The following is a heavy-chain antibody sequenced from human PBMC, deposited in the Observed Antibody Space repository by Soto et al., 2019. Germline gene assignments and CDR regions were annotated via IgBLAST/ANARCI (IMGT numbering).Heavy chain of an antibody. J-gene: IGHJ4*02. V-gene: IGHV1-69*01. D-gene: IGHD3-10*01. CDR3: ARQMNRGVIFDY. CDR1: GGIFSDYA. CDR2: IIPIFGTT. Sequence: QVQLVQSGAAVKKPGSSVKISCKTSGGIFSDYALSWVRQAPGQGLEWMGRIIPIFGTTIYAQKFHGRVTITADEPTSTAFMELSSLRSEDTAVYYCARQMNRGVIFDYWGQGTLVTVSS.